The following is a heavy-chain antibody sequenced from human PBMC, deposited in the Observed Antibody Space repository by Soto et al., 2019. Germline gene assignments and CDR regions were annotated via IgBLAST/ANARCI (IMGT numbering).Heavy chain of an antibody. Sequence: GGSLRLSCAVSGFTFSNYAMHWVRQAPGKGLEWLALISSNGRNTFYADSVKGRLTISRDNSKNMLYLQMNNLTPDDTAVYHCVKVHYYSSSASYLDNWGQGALVTVSS. CDR2: ISSNGRNT. V-gene: IGHV3-30*18. CDR3: VKVHYYSSSASYLDN. D-gene: IGHD3-22*01. J-gene: IGHJ4*02. CDR1: GFTFSNYA.